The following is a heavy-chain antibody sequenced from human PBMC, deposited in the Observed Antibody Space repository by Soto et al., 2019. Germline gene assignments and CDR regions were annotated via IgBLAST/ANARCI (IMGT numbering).Heavy chain of an antibody. D-gene: IGHD1-1*01. J-gene: IGHJ6*02. V-gene: IGHV5-10-1*01. CDR3: ARRLSGPKEEYNAYYFYGLDV. CDR2: IDPNDYYS. CDR1: GYRFSNYW. Sequence: GESLKISCQASGYRFSNYWITWVRQMPGKGLEWMGTIDPNDYYSNNSPSFQGHVTISADTSINTAYLHWSSLKASDTAIYYCARRLSGPKEEYNAYYFYGLDVWGQGNTVTVSS.